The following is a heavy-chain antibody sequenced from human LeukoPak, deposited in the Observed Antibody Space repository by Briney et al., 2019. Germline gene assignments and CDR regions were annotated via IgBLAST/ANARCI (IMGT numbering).Heavy chain of an antibody. V-gene: IGHV4-38-2*01. Sequence: SETLSLTCGVSGYSISSGYYWGWIRQPPGKGLEWIGSIYHSGSTYYNPSLKSRVTISVDTSKNQFSLKLRSVTAADTALYDCARWDSREWYHDALDIWGKGTRVTVSS. CDR2: IYHSGST. CDR3: ARWDSREWYHDALDI. CDR1: GYSISSGYY. D-gene: IGHD3-3*01. J-gene: IGHJ3*02.